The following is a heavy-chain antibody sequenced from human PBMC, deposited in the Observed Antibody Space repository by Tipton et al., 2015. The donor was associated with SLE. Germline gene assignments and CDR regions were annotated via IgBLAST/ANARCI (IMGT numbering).Heavy chain of an antibody. V-gene: IGHV4-34*01. J-gene: IGHJ4*02. CDR3: ARGIEWELYYFDY. D-gene: IGHD1-26*01. Sequence: TLSLTCAVYGGSFSGYYWSWIRQPPGKGLEWIGEINHSESTNYNPSLKSRVTLSGDTSKNRFSRKLSSVTAADTAVYYCARGIEWELYYFDYWGQGTLVTVSS. CDR1: GGSFSGYY. CDR2: INHSEST.